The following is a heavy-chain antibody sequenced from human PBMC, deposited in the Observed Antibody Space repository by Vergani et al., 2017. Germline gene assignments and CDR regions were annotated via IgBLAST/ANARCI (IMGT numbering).Heavy chain of an antibody. D-gene: IGHD5-24*01. V-gene: IGHV4-59*01. CDR3: AGRARDGYLF. Sequence: QVQLQESGPGLVKPSETLSLTCTVSGGSISSYYWSWIRQPPGKGLEWIGYIYYSGSTNYNPSRKSRVTISVDTSKNQFSLKLSSVTAADTAVYYCAGRARDGYLFWGQGTLVTGSS. CDR1: GGSISSYY. J-gene: IGHJ4*02. CDR2: IYYSGST.